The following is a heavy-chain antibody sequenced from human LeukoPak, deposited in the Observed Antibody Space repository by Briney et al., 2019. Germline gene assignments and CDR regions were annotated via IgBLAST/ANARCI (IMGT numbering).Heavy chain of an antibody. CDR1: GFTFSRQW. CDR2: IKQDGSEK. CDR3: ARSYYGSGTSYGMDV. J-gene: IGHJ6*02. Sequence: GGSLRLSCAVSGFTFSRQWMSWVRQAPGKGLEWLANIKQDGSEKYYVDSVEGRFTISRDNAKNSLYLQMNSLRAEDTAVYYCARSYYGSGTSYGMDVWGQGTTVTVSS. D-gene: IGHD3-10*01. V-gene: IGHV3-7*01.